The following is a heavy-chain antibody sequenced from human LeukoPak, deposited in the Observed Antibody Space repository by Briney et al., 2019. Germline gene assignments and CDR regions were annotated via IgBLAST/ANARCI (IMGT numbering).Heavy chain of an antibody. CDR1: GGSISSSTYY. CDR3: ARETSQKGAHYMDV. V-gene: IGHV4-39*07. CDR2: INYSGST. J-gene: IGHJ6*03. Sequence: SETLSLTCTVSGGSISSSTYYWGWIRQPPGKGLEWIGSINYSGSTYYNPSLKSRVTISVDTSRNQLSLKLSSVTAADTAVYYCARETSQKGAHYMDVWGKGTTVTISS. D-gene: IGHD3-16*01.